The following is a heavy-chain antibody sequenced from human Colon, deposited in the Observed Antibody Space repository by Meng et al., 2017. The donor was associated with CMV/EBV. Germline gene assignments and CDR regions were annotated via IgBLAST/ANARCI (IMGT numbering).Heavy chain of an antibody. J-gene: IGHJ4*02. D-gene: IGHD5-12*01. CDR1: GYTFSSYG. Sequence: SGYTFSSYGISWVRQAPGQGLDWMGWISTYHGNTDYAQKFQGRVTMTTDTLTSTAYMELTSLKSDDTAVFYCARAREVGYSAYDYYDFWGQGTLVPSPQ. CDR3: ARAREVGYSAYDYYDF. V-gene: IGHV1-18*01. CDR2: ISTYHGNT.